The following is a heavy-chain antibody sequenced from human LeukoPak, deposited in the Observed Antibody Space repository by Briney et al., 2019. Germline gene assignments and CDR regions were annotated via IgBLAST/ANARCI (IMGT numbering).Heavy chain of an antibody. CDR2: MNPNSGNT. CDR1: GYTFTSYD. Sequence: ASVKVSCKASGYTFTSYDINWVRQATGHGLQWMGWMNPNSGNTGYAQKFQGRVTITRNISISTAYMELSSLRSEDTAIYYCARDNSVGDNAWWFDPWGQGTLVTVSS. CDR3: ARDNSVGDNAWWFDP. D-gene: IGHD1-26*01. J-gene: IGHJ5*02. V-gene: IGHV1-8*03.